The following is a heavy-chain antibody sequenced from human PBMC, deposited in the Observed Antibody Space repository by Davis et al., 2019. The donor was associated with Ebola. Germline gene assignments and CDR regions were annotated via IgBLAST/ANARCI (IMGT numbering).Heavy chain of an antibody. V-gene: IGHV1-18*01. D-gene: IGHD6-19*01. CDR3: ARGYSSGWYYLYFQH. Sequence: ASVKVSCKASGYTFTSYGISWVRQAPGQGLEWMGWISAYNGNTNYSQKFQGRVTITRDTSASTAYMELSSLRSEDTAVYYCARGYSSGWYYLYFQHWGQGTLVTVSS. CDR2: ISAYNGNT. J-gene: IGHJ1*01. CDR1: GYTFTSYG.